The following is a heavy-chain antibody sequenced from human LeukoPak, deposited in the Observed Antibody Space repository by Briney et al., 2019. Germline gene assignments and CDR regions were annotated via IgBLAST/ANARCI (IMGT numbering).Heavy chain of an antibody. CDR3: ARCSRGTSVGMDV. D-gene: IGHD2/OR15-2a*01. CDR1: GGSISNYY. V-gene: IGHV4-59*08. Sequence: SETLSVTCSVSGGSISNYYWTWIRQPPGKGLEWIGYIYYSGNTNYNPPPKSRVTISLDTSKNQLSLKLTSVTAADTAVYYCARCSRGTSVGMDVWGQGTTVTVSS. J-gene: IGHJ6*02. CDR2: IYYSGNT.